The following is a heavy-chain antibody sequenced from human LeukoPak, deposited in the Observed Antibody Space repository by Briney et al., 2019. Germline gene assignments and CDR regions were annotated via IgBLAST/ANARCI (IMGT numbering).Heavy chain of an antibody. V-gene: IGHV5-51*01. Sequence: GESLKISWKGSGYSFTSYWIGWVRQMPGKGLEWMGIIYPGDSDTRYGPSFQGQVTISADKSISTAYLQWSSLKASDTAMYYCARHLLRPDGHFDYWGQGTLVTVSS. CDR3: ARHLLRPDGHFDY. CDR1: GYSFTSYW. CDR2: IYPGDSDT. D-gene: IGHD4-17*01. J-gene: IGHJ4*02.